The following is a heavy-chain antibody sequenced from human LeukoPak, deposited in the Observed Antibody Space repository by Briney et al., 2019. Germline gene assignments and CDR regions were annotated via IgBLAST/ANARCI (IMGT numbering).Heavy chain of an antibody. CDR2: ISSTGGNT. CDR1: GFTFSNYA. V-gene: IGHV3-23*01. J-gene: IGHJ4*02. D-gene: IGHD3-3*01. CDR3: AKKPSGSQPLDY. Sequence: PGGSLRLSCAASGFTFSNYALSWVRQAPGKGLEWVSFISSTGGNTYYADSVKGRFTISRDNSKNTLYLEMNSLRAEDTALYYCAKKPSGSQPLDYWGQGTLVTVSS.